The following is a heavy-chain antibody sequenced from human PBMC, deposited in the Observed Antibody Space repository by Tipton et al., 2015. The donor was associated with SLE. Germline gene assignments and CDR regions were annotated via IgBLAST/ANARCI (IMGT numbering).Heavy chain of an antibody. V-gene: IGHV3-53*01. CDR3: ARGGGSYYGYYYYGMDV. CDR1: GFTVSSNY. D-gene: IGHD1-26*01. Sequence: GSLRLSCAASGFTVSSNYMSWVRQAPGKGLEWVSVIYSGGSTYYADSVKGRFTISRDNSKNTLYLQMNSLRAEDTAVYYCARGGGSYYGYYYYGMDVWGQGTTVTVSS. CDR2: IYSGGST. J-gene: IGHJ6*02.